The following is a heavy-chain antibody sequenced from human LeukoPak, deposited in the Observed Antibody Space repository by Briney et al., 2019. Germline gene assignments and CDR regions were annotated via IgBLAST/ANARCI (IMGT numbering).Heavy chain of an antibody. D-gene: IGHD1-1*01. CDR3: ARDGNWNDPYYYYGMDV. J-gene: IGHJ6*02. CDR2: ISSSSSYI. Sequence: GGSLRLSCAASEFTFSSYSMNWVRQAPGKGLEWVSSISSSSSYIYYADSVKGRFTISRDNAKNSLYLQMNSLRAEDTAVYYCARDGNWNDPYYYYGMDVWGQGTTVTVSS. CDR1: EFTFSSYS. V-gene: IGHV3-21*01.